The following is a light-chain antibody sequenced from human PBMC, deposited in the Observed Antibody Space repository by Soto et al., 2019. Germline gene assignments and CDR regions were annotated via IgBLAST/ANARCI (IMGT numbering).Light chain of an antibody. CDR2: AVT. V-gene: IGLV2-11*01. J-gene: IGLJ3*02. CDR1: SSYIGDFNY. CDR3: CSYAGGYTWV. Sequence: QSALTQPRSVSGSPGQSVTISCSETSSYIGDFNYVSWYQHHPGKAPKLMIYAVTKRPSGVPDRFSGSRSGNTASLSISGLQADDEADYYCCSYAGGYTWVFGGGTKLTVL.